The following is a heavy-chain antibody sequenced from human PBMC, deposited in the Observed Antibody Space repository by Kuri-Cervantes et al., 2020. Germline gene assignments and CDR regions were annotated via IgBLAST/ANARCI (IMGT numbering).Heavy chain of an antibody. Sequence: GGSLRLSCAASGFSFSNYAMSWVRQAPGKGLEWVSYIGSSGSTIYYADSVKGRFTISRDNAKNSLYLQMNSLRAEDTAVYYCGRNVRTIEPWGQGTLVTVSS. J-gene: IGHJ5*02. D-gene: IGHD1/OR15-1a*01. CDR1: GFSFSNYA. CDR2: IGSSGSTI. V-gene: IGHV3-48*04. CDR3: GRNVRTIEP.